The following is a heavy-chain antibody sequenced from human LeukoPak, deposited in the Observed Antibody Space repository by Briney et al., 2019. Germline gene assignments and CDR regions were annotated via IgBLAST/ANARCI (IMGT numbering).Heavy chain of an antibody. D-gene: IGHD3-16*01. V-gene: IGHV3-13*01. CDR2: IGTAGDT. CDR3: ARYWGAFDI. CDR1: GFNFGIYD. J-gene: IGHJ3*02. Sequence: SGGSLRLSCTASGFNFGIYDMHWVRQATGKGLEWVSAIGTAGDTYYPGSVKGRFTISRENAKNSLYLQMNSLRAGDTAVYYCARYWGAFDIWGQGTMVTVSS.